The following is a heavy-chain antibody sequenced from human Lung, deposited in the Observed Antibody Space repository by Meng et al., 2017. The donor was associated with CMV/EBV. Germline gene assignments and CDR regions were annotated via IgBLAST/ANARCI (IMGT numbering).Heavy chain of an antibody. V-gene: IGHV3-21*01. Sequence: ESLKISCVASGFTLSSSSMNWVRQAPGKGLEWVSGISSSSSEIHYADSVKGRFTISRDNAKNSLYLQMNSLRAEDMAVYYCARSRSFDYWGQGTLVTVAS. CDR1: GFTLSSSS. J-gene: IGHJ4*02. CDR2: ISSSSSEI. CDR3: ARSRSFDY.